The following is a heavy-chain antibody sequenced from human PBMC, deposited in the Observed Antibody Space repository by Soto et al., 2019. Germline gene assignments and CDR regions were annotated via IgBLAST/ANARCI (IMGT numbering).Heavy chain of an antibody. V-gene: IGHV3-64*01. J-gene: IGHJ4*02. CDR1: GFTFSSYA. D-gene: IGHD3-3*01. Sequence: ESGGGLVQPGGSLRLSCAASGFTFSSYAMHWVRQAPGKGLEYVSAISSNGGSTYYANSVKGRFTISRDNSKNTLYLQMGSLRAEDMAVYYCAREKGGWSGYNFDYWGQGTLVTVSS. CDR3: AREKGGWSGYNFDY. CDR2: ISSNGGST.